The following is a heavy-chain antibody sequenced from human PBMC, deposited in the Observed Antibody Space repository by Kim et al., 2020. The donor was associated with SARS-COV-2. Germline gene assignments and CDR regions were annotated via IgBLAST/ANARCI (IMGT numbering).Heavy chain of an antibody. J-gene: IGHJ5*02. V-gene: IGHV4-39*01. CDR1: GGSISSSNYY. D-gene: IGHD3-9*01. CDR3: TVQYILTGFWSPNWFDP. CDR2: IYYTGST. Sequence: SETLSLTCSVSGGSISSSNYYWGWIRQPPGKGLEWIGNIYYTGSTFYNPSLQSRVTISVDTSNNQFSLKLTSVTAADTAVYYCTVQYILTGFWSPNWFDPWGQGTLVAVSS.